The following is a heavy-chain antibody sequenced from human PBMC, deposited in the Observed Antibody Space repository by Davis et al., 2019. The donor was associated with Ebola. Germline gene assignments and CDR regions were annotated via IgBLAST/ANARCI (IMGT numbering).Heavy chain of an antibody. V-gene: IGHV3-30-3*01. Sequence: PGGSLRLSCAASGFTFSTYAMYWVRQAPGKGLEWVAIISHDGSNKYYADSVKGRFTISRDNSKNTLYLQMNSLRPEDTAVYYCVGVDYWGQGTMVTVS. CDR3: VGVDY. J-gene: IGHJ4*02. D-gene: IGHD3-16*01. CDR2: ISHDGSNK. CDR1: GFTFSTYA.